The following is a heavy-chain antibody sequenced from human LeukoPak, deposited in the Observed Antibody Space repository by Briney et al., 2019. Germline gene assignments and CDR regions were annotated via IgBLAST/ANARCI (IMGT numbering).Heavy chain of an antibody. CDR3: ARYYSSSFFDY. D-gene: IGHD6-13*01. CDR1: GGSISSSSYY. Sequence: SETLSLTCTVSGGSISSSSYYWGWIRQPPGKGLEWIGSIYYSGSTYYNPSLKSRVTISVDTSKNQFSLKLSSVTAADTAVYYCARYYSSSFFDYWGQGTLVTVSS. CDR2: IYYSGST. V-gene: IGHV4-39*07. J-gene: IGHJ4*02.